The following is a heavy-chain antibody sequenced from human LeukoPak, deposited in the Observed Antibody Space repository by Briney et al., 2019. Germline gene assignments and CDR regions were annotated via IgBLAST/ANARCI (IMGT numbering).Heavy chain of an antibody. J-gene: IGHJ4*02. Sequence: SETLSLTCTVSGGSISSSSYYWGWIRQPPGKGLEWIGSIYHSGSTYYNPSPKSRVTISVDTSKNQFSLKLSSVTAADTAVYYCARGREPNYYDSSGYYFYYFDYWGQGTLVTVSS. V-gene: IGHV4-39*07. CDR2: IYHSGST. D-gene: IGHD3-22*01. CDR3: ARGREPNYYDSSGYYFYYFDY. CDR1: GGSISSSSYY.